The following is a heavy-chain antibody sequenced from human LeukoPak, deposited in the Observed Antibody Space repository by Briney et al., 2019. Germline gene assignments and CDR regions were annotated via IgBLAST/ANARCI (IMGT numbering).Heavy chain of an antibody. V-gene: IGHV3-15*01. CDR1: GFTFSNAW. Sequence: GGSLRLSCAASGFTFSNAWMSWVRQAPGKGLEWVGRIKSKAHGGTTDYAAPVKGRFTISRDDSKNTLYLQMNSLKTEDTAVYYCWDTNWNGDWDYWGQGTLVTVSS. J-gene: IGHJ4*02. CDR3: WDTNWNGDWDY. D-gene: IGHD1-1*01. CDR2: IKSKAHGGTT.